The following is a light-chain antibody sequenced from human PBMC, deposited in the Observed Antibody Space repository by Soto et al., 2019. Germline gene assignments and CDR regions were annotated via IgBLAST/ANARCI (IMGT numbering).Light chain of an antibody. J-gene: IGKJ1*01. V-gene: IGKV3-15*01. CDR3: QQYNKWPQT. Sequence: ETVLTQSPVTLSVSPVDRATLFCKASQRCTINLAWYHQRPGQGPRLLIFGASTRATGIPARFSGSGSDTEFTLAISSLQPEEFGNYYCQQYNKWPQTFGPGTRV. CDR2: GAS. CDR1: QRCTIN.